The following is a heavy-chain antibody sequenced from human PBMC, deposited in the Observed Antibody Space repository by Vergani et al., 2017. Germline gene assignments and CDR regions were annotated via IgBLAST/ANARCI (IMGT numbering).Heavy chain of an antibody. D-gene: IGHD4-23*01. CDR1: GFTFSSYA. Sequence: QVQLVESGGGVVQPGRSLRLSCAASGFTFSSYAMHWVRQAPGKGLEWVAVILYDGSNKYYADSVKGRFTISRDNSKNTLYLQMNSLRGEGTAVYYCARIFTVVTAQGDAFDIWGQGTMVTVSS. V-gene: IGHV3-30*04. CDR3: ARIFTVVTAQGDAFDI. CDR2: ILYDGSNK. J-gene: IGHJ3*02.